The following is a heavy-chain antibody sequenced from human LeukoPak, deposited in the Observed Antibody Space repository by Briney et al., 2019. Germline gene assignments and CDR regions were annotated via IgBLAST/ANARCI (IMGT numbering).Heavy chain of an antibody. CDR1: GFTFSSYG. Sequence: GGSLRLSCAASGFTFSSYGMHWVRQAPGKGLEWVAVISYDGSNKYYADSVKGRFTISRDNSKNTLYLQMNSLRAEDTAVYYCAKFTLTIAVAATDYWGQGTLVTVSS. V-gene: IGHV3-30*18. D-gene: IGHD6-19*01. CDR2: ISYDGSNK. J-gene: IGHJ4*02. CDR3: AKFTLTIAVAATDY.